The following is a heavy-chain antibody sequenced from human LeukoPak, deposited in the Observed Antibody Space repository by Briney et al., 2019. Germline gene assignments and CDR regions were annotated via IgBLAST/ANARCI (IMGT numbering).Heavy chain of an antibody. J-gene: IGHJ3*02. CDR1: GFTFSSYS. CDR2: ISSSYSYI. V-gene: IGHV3-21*06. Sequence: GGSLRLSCAASGFTFSSYSMNWVRQAPGKGLEWVSSISSSYSYIYYADSVKGRFTISRDNAKNSPYLQMNSLRAEDTAVYYCARDRIIYGDYGDAFDIWGQGTMVTVSS. CDR3: ARDRIIYGDYGDAFDI. D-gene: IGHD4-17*01.